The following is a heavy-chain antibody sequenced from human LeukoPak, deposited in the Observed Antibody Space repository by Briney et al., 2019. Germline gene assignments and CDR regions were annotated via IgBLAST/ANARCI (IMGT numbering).Heavy chain of an antibody. V-gene: IGHV3-48*01. CDR3: ARSYCTNGVCHYYYYYMDV. CDR1: GFTFSSYS. J-gene: IGHJ6*03. Sequence: GSLRLSCAASGFTFSSYSMNWVRQAPGKGLEWVSYISSSSSTIYYADSVKGRFTISRDNAKNSLYLQMNSLRAEDTAVYYCARSYCTNGVCHYYYYYMDVWGKGTTVTVSS. CDR2: ISSSSSTI. D-gene: IGHD2-8*01.